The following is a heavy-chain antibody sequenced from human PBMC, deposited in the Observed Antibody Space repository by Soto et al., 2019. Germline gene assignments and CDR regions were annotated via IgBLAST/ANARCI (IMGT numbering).Heavy chain of an antibody. J-gene: IGHJ4*02. CDR3: AEGPHPNLGRPYYFDS. CDR2: ISSRGGNI. V-gene: IGHV3-48*02. Sequence: TGGSLRLSCVGSGFSLANFAMHWVRQTPGKGLEWITYISSRGGNIYYTESVKGRFIISRDNDRNSLYLQMNSLRDDEAALYYCAEGPHPNLGRPYYFDSWGQGVPVTVSS. CDR1: GFSLANFA.